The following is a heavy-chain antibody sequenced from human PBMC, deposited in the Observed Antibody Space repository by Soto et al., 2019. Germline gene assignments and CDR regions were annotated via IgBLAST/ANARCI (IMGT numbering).Heavy chain of an antibody. J-gene: IGHJ6*02. Sequence: PGGSLRLSCGASGFTFSSYAMSWVRQAPGKGLEWVSAISGSGGSTYYADSVKGRFTISRDNSKNTLYLQMNSLRAEDTAVYYCASTRQLAAAEYYYYYGMDVWGQGTTVTVSS. CDR1: GFTFSSYA. CDR2: ISGSGGST. CDR3: ASTRQLAAAEYYYYYGMDV. D-gene: IGHD6-13*01. V-gene: IGHV3-23*01.